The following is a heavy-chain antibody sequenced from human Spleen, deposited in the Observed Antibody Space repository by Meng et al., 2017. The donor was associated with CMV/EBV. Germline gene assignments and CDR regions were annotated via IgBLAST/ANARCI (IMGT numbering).Heavy chain of an antibody. CDR3: ARADDFHYYGMDV. D-gene: IGHD3-3*01. V-gene: IGHV4-39*01. CDR2: IYYSGST. J-gene: IGHJ6*02. Sequence: SETLSLTCTVSGGSISSSSYYWGWIRQPPGKGLEWIGSIYYSGSTYYNPSLKSRVTISVDTAKNQFSLKLSSVTAADTAVYYCARADDFHYYGMDVWGQGTTVTVSS. CDR1: GGSISSSSYY.